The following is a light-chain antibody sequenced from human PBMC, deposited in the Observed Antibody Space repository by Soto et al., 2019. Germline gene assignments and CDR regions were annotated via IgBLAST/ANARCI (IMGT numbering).Light chain of an antibody. CDR3: HQYGSSPFIT. V-gene: IGKV3-20*01. Sequence: EIALTQSPGNLSLSPGERATLSCRASQSVSRSYLAWYQQKPGQAPRLLIYAASSRATGIPDRFSGSGSGTDFTLTISRLEPEDFAVYYCHQYGSSPFITFGQGTRLEIK. CDR2: AAS. CDR1: QSVSRSY. J-gene: IGKJ5*01.